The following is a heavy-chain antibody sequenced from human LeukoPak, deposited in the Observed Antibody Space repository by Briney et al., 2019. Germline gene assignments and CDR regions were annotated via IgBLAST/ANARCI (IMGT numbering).Heavy chain of an antibody. Sequence: SETLSLTCTVSGDSISSSSYYWGWIRQPPGKGLEWIASIYYSGNTYYNPSLKSRVTISVDTSKNQFSLKLSSVTAADTAVYYCARGMDTSIGMDVWGQGTTVTVSS. CDR2: IYYSGNT. CDR3: ARGMDTSIGMDV. D-gene: IGHD2-2*01. J-gene: IGHJ6*02. V-gene: IGHV4-39*07. CDR1: GDSISSSSYY.